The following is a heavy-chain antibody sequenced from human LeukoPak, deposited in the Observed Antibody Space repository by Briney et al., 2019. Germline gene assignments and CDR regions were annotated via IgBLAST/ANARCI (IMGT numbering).Heavy chain of an antibody. CDR3: ARSNSFDI. D-gene: IGHD2/OR15-2a*01. V-gene: IGHV3-7*01. CDR1: GFTFSSYW. Sequence: GGSLRLSCVASGFTFSSYWMSWVRQAPGKGLEWVANIKYDGSEKNYVDSGKGRFTISRDNAKKSLYLQMNSLRADDTAVYYCARSNSFDIWGQGTMVTVSS. J-gene: IGHJ3*02. CDR2: IKYDGSEK.